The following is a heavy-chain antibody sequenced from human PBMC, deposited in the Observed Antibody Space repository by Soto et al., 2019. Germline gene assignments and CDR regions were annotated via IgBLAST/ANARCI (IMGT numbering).Heavy chain of an antibody. J-gene: IGHJ5*02. CDR3: ARGVMITFGGVSWFDP. CDR1: GGSFSGYY. Sequence: SETLSLTCAVYGGSFSGYYWSWIRQPPGKGLEWIGEINHSGSTNYNPSLKSRVTISVDTSKNQFSLKLSSVTAADTAVYYCARGVMITFGGVSWFDPWGQGTLVTVSS. CDR2: INHSGST. V-gene: IGHV4-34*01. D-gene: IGHD3-16*01.